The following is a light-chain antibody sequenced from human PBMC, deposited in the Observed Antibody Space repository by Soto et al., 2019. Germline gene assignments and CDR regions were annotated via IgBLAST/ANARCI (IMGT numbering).Light chain of an antibody. CDR1: HSVASY. CDR3: QQYHNWPPQYT. V-gene: IGKV3-15*01. Sequence: EIVMTQSPASLSVSPGDGATLSCRASHSVASYVAWYQQKPGQGPRLLIHGASTRAVGVPARFSGSGSGTDFTLTISSLQSEDFAVYYCQQYHNWPPQYTFGQGTKLQIK. CDR2: GAS. J-gene: IGKJ2*01.